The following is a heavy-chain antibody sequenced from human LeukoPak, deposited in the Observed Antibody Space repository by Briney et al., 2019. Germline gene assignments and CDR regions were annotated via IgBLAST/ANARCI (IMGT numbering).Heavy chain of an antibody. D-gene: IGHD3-22*01. V-gene: IGHV3-21*01. CDR2: ISSSSSYI. Sequence: PGGSLRLSCAASGFTFSSYSMNWVRQAPGKGLEWVSSISSSSSYIYYADSVKGRFTISRDNAKNTLYLQMNSLKAEDTAFYYCAKGPIYYDSSGYPDYWGQGTLVTVSS. CDR1: GFTFSSYS. J-gene: IGHJ4*02. CDR3: AKGPIYYDSSGYPDY.